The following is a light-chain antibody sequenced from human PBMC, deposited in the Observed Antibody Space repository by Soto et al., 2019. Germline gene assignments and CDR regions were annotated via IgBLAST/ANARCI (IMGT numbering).Light chain of an antibody. V-gene: IGLV7-46*01. Sequence: QAVVTQEPSLTVSPGGTVTLTCGSSTGGVTSGHYPYWFQQKPGQAPRTLIYGTSSKHSWTPARFSGSLLGGKAALTLSGAQPEDEAEYYCLLSYSGARVFGGATKLTVL. J-gene: IGLJ3*02. CDR1: TGGVTSGHY. CDR3: LLSYSGARV. CDR2: GTS.